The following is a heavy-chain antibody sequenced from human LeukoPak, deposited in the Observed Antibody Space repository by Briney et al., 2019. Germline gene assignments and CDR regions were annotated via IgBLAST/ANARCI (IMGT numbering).Heavy chain of an antibody. J-gene: IGHJ6*03. CDR1: GYTFTSYD. D-gene: IGHD4-11*01. V-gene: IGHV1-8*03. CDR2: MSPNSGNT. Sequence: ASVKVSCKASGYTFTSYDINWVRQATGQGLEWMGWMSPNSGNTGYAQKFQGRVTITRNTSISTAYMELSSLRSEDTAVYYCARPSRDYPPTYYMDVWGKGTTVTVSS. CDR3: ARPSRDYPPTYYMDV.